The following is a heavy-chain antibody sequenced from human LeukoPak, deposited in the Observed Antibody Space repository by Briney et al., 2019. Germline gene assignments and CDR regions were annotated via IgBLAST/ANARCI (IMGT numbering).Heavy chain of an antibody. CDR3: ARDHRYAFDN. CDR1: GFNFIDYS. D-gene: IGHD5-12*01. CDR2: IGISSGNT. Sequence: GGSLRLSCAASGFNFIDYSMDWVRQAPGKGLEWISYIGISSGNTKYADSVKGRFTISRDKARNSLYLQMNSLRVEDTAMYYCARDHRYAFDNWGHGTLVTVSS. J-gene: IGHJ4*01. V-gene: IGHV3-48*01.